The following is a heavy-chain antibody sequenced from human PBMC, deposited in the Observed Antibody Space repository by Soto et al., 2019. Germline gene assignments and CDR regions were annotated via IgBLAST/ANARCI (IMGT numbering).Heavy chain of an antibody. Sequence: PGGSLRLSCAASGFTFSSYATSWVRQAPGEGLEWVSAISGSGGSTYYADSVKGRFTISRDNSKNTLYLQMNSLRAEDTAVYYCAIETAMVPTVDYWGQGTLVTVSS. J-gene: IGHJ4*02. V-gene: IGHV3-23*01. CDR3: AIETAMVPTVDY. CDR1: GFTFSSYA. D-gene: IGHD5-18*01. CDR2: ISGSGGST.